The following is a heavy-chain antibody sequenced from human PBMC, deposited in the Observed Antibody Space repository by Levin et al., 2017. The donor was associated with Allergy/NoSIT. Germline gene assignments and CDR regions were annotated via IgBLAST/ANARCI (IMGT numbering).Heavy chain of an antibody. CDR2: INEDGTTT. CDR3: ARDFGGATDY. Sequence: GESLKISCAGSGFTFSFSWMHWVRQVPGKGLVWVSRINEDGTTTNYADSVKGRFTISRDNSKNTVYLQMNSLRVEDTAVYYCARDFGGATDYWGQGTLVTVSS. V-gene: IGHV3-74*01. CDR1: GFTFSFSW. J-gene: IGHJ4*02. D-gene: IGHD3-16*01.